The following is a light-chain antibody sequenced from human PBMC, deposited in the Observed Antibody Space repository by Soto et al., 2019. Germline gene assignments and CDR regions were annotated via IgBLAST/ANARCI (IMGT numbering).Light chain of an antibody. V-gene: IGLV2-8*01. Sequence: QSALTQPPSASGSPGQSVTISCTGTSSDVGGYNYVSWYQQHPGKAPKLMIYEVSKRPSGVPDRFSGSKSGNTASLTVSGLQAEDEADYYCTSYAGDTSLGVLGGGIKVTVL. CDR1: SSDVGGYNY. CDR3: TSYAGDTSLGV. J-gene: IGLJ3*02. CDR2: EVS.